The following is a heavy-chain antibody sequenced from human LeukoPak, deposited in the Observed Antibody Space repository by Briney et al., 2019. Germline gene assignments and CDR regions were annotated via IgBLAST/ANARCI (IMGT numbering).Heavy chain of an antibody. CDR3: ARGTQRTVTTPKPFVY. V-gene: IGHV4-34*01. CDR1: GFTFNNYE. CDR2: INHSGST. Sequence: GSLRLSCAASGFTFNNYEMNWVRQPPGKGLEWIGEINHSGSTNYNPSLKSRVTISVDTSKNQFSLRLSSVTAADTAVYYCARGTQRTVTTPKPFVYWGQGTLVTVSS. D-gene: IGHD4-17*01. J-gene: IGHJ4*02.